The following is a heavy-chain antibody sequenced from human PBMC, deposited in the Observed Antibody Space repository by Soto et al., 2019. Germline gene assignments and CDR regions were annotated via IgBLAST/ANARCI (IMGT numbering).Heavy chain of an antibody. Sequence: RSLRLSWAASGFTFTRYSMNWVRQAPGKGLEWVSSISSTTNYIYYADSMKGRFTVSRDHAKNSVYLEMNSLSAEETAVYYCARESEALTSNFLSWGHAPPVSVPP. CDR1: GFTFTRYS. CDR2: ISSTTNYI. V-gene: IGHV3-21*01. D-gene: IGHD1-7*01. CDR3: ARESEALTSNFLS. J-gene: IGHJ5*01.